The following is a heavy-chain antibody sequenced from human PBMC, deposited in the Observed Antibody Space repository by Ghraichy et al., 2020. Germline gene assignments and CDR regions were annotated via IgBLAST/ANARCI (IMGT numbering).Heavy chain of an antibody. Sequence: GGSLRLSCAASGFTFSSYTMKWVRQAPGKGLEWVSSIGDIGRDIFYADSLEGRFTISRDNAKQSLYLQMNNLRAEDTAVYYCARDRSSIPYGMDVWGQGTTVTVSS. CDR3: ARDRSSIPYGMDV. V-gene: IGHV3-21*01. CDR1: GFTFSSYT. CDR2: IGDIGRDI. J-gene: IGHJ6*02. D-gene: IGHD2-2*01.